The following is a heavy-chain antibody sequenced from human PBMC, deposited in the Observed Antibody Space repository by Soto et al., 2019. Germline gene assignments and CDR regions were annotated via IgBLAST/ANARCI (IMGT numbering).Heavy chain of an antibody. CDR2: ISAYNGNT. CDR1: GYTFTSYG. Sequence: ASVKVSCKASGYTFTSYGISWVRQAPGQGLEWMGWISAYNGNTNYAQKLQGRVTMTTDTSTSTAYMELRSLRSDDTAVYYCARTGEMYGDYPKSGNWFDPWGQGTLVTVSS. J-gene: IGHJ5*02. D-gene: IGHD4-17*01. V-gene: IGHV1-18*01. CDR3: ARTGEMYGDYPKSGNWFDP.